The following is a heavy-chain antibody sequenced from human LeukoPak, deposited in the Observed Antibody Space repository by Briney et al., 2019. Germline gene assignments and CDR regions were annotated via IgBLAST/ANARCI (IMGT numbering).Heavy chain of an antibody. CDR1: GRSVSNWNYY. Sequence: PSETLSLTCTVSGRSVSNWNYYWSWIRQPPGKGLEWIGNMHYSGSTNYNPYLKRRVTISVDTSMNLFSLLPTAATAADTAVYYCARESLLRGSGWDYWYFDLWGRGTLVTVSS. V-gene: IGHV4-61*01. J-gene: IGHJ2*01. CDR2: MHYSGST. D-gene: IGHD6-25*01. CDR3: ARESLLRGSGWDYWYFDL.